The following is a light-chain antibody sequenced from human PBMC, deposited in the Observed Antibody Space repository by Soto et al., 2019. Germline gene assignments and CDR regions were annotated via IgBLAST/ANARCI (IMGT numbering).Light chain of an antibody. J-gene: IGLJ1*01. Sequence: QSVLTQPPSVSGAPGQRVTISCTGSSSNIGAGYDVHWYQQLPGTAPKLLIYGNSNRPSGVLDRFSGSKSGTSASLAITGRQAEDEADYYCQSSDSSLSGLVFGTGTKVTVL. CDR3: QSSDSSLSGLV. CDR1: SSNIGAGYD. CDR2: GNS. V-gene: IGLV1-40*01.